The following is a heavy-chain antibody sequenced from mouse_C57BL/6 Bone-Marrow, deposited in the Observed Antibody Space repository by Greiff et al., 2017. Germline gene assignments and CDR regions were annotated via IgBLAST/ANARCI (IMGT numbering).Heavy chain of an antibody. Sequence: QVQLKQPGAELVRPGSSVKLSCKASGYTFTSYWMHWVKQRPIQGLEWIGNIDPSDSETHYNQKFKDKATLTVDKSSSTAYMQLSSLTSEDSAVYYCARGITTVVVFDYWGQGTTLTVSS. CDR3: ARGITTVVVFDY. J-gene: IGHJ2*01. V-gene: IGHV1-52*01. D-gene: IGHD1-1*01. CDR2: IDPSDSET. CDR1: GYTFTSYW.